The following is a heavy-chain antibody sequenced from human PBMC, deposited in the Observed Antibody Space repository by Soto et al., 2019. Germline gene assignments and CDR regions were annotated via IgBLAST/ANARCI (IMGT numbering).Heavy chain of an antibody. V-gene: IGHV1-69*01. D-gene: IGHD3-16*01. Sequence: QVQLVQSGAEVKKPGSSVTVSCKASGGTFSSYAISWVRQAPGQGLEWMGGIIPIFGTANYAQKFQGRVTITADESTSTAYMELSSLRSEDTAVYYCARGAAYYYYYGMDVWGQGTTVTVSS. J-gene: IGHJ6*02. CDR1: GGTFSSYA. CDR3: ARGAAYYYYYGMDV. CDR2: IIPIFGTA.